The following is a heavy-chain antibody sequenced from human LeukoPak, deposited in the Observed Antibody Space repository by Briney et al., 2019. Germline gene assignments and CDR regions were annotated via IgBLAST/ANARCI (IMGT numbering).Heavy chain of an antibody. CDR1: GYTFTSYG. J-gene: IGHJ4*02. CDR2: ISAYNGNT. CDR3: ATERLGYCSSTSCLYFDY. D-gene: IGHD2-2*01. Sequence: ASVKVSCKASGYTFTSYGISWVRQAPGQGLEWMGWISAYNGNTNYTQKFQGRVTMTEDTSTDTAYMELSSLRSEDTAVYYCATERLGYCSSTSCLYFDYWGQGTLVTVSS. V-gene: IGHV1-18*01.